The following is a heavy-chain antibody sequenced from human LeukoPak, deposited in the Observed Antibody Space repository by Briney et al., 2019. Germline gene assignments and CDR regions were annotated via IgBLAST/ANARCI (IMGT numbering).Heavy chain of an antibody. V-gene: IGHV1-2*04. CDR2: ISPNSGDT. Sequence: GASVKVSCKASGYPFTKFGISWVRQAPGQGLEWMGWISPNSGDTYYAQKFQGWVTMTRDTSISTAYMELSRLKSDDTAVYYCARDSEYYYGSGSYPPGYHGMDVWGQGTTVTVSS. D-gene: IGHD3-10*01. CDR3: ARDSEYYYGSGSYPPGYHGMDV. J-gene: IGHJ6*02. CDR1: GYPFTKFG.